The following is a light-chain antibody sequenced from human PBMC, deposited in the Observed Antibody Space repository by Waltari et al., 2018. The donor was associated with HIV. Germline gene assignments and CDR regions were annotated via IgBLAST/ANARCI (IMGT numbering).Light chain of an antibody. J-gene: IGKJ3*01. V-gene: IGKV1-16*02. Sequence: DIQVTQSPSSLSASVGDRVPLTCRASQGVGNSLAWFHQRPGKAPQPLIYAASSLQSGVPTKFSGSGSGTDFTLTISSLQPEDLGTYYCQQYYTYPFTFGPGTKVDIK. CDR1: QGVGNS. CDR2: AAS. CDR3: QQYYTYPFT.